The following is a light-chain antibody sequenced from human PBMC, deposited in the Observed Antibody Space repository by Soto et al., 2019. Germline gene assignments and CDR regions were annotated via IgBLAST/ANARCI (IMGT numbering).Light chain of an antibody. Sequence: PGDRATLSCRASQRVSSSHLAWYQQKPGQAPRLLIYGASSRATGIPDRFSGSGSGTDFTLTISRLEPEDFAVYYCQHYGDSRTFGQGTKVEIK. V-gene: IGKV3-20*01. CDR3: QHYGDSRT. J-gene: IGKJ1*01. CDR1: QRVSSSH. CDR2: GAS.